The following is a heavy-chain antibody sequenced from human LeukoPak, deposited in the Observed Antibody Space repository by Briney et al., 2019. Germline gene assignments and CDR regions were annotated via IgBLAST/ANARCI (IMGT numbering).Heavy chain of an antibody. CDR1: GFTFSSYS. V-gene: IGHV3-48*04. Sequence: GGSLRLSCAASGFTFSSYSMNWIRQAPGKGLEWVSYISSSGSTIYYADSAKGRFTISRDNAKNSLYLQMNSLRAEDTAVYYCAELGITMIGGVWGKGTTVTISS. CDR3: AELGITMIGGV. D-gene: IGHD3-10*02. CDR2: ISSSGSTI. J-gene: IGHJ6*04.